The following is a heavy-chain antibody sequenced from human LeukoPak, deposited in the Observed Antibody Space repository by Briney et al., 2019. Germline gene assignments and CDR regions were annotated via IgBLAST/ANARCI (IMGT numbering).Heavy chain of an antibody. CDR2: IYTNRNT. J-gene: IGHJ6*02. V-gene: IGHV3-23*05. CDR1: GFLYRNCG. D-gene: IGHD1-26*01. CDR3: AHLVWEYVGGLDV. Sequence: GGSLRLLCAACGFLYRNCGMHWARRAPGKGLEWVSGIYTNRNTRYADSVKGPVTISRDNSKNTLYLQMDSLRVEDTAVYYCAHLVWEYVGGLDVWGQGTTVTVSS.